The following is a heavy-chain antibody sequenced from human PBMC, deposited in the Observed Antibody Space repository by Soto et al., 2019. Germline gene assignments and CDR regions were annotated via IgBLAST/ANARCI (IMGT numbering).Heavy chain of an antibody. J-gene: IGHJ4*02. CDR3: ARGGENFWLDY. CDR2: INAGNGNT. D-gene: IGHD3-3*01. V-gene: IGHV1-3*01. CDR1: GYTFTTYA. Sequence: ASVKVSCKASGYTFTTYAVHWVRQAPGQRLEWMGWINAGNGNTKYSQKFQGRVTITRDTSAGTAYMELSSLRSEDTAVYYCARGGENFWLDYWGQGTLVTVSS.